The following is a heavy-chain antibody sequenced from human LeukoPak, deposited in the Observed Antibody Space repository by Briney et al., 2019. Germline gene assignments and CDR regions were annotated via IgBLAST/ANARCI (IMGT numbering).Heavy chain of an antibody. CDR2: ISYDGSNK. CDR1: RFTFSSYA. CDR3: ATSLGYSYGLDY. J-gene: IGHJ4*02. D-gene: IGHD5-18*01. V-gene: IGHV3-30-3*01. Sequence: AGGSLRLSCAASRFTFSSYAMHWVRQAPGKGLEWVAVISYDGSNKYYADSVKGRFTISRDNSKNTLYLQMNSLRAEDTAVYYCATSLGYSYGLDYWGQGTLVTVSS.